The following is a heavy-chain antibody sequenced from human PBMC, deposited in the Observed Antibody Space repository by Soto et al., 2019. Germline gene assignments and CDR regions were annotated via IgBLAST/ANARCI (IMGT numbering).Heavy chain of an antibody. CDR3: ARGRIVATRSWFDP. V-gene: IGHV1-8*01. J-gene: IGHJ5*02. Sequence: ASVKVSCKASGYTFTSYDINWVRQATGQGLEWMGWVNPNSGNTGYAQKFQGRVTMTRNTSISTAYMELSSLRSEDTAVYYCARGRIVATRSWFDPWGQGTLVTVSS. CDR2: VNPNSGNT. CDR1: GYTFTSYD. D-gene: IGHD5-12*01.